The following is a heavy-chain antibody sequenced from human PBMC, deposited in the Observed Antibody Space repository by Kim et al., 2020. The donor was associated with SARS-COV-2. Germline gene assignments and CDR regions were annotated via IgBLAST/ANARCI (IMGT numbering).Heavy chain of an antibody. CDR1: GFTFSDYY. CDR3: ARDGPEISGIDY. CDR2: ISSSSSYT. Sequence: GGSLRLSCAASGFTFSDYYMSWIRQAPGKGLEWVSYISSSSSYTNYADSVKGRFTISRDNAKNSLYLQMNSLRAEDTAVYYCARDGPEISGIDYWGQGTLVTVSS. V-gene: IGHV3-11*05. J-gene: IGHJ4*02.